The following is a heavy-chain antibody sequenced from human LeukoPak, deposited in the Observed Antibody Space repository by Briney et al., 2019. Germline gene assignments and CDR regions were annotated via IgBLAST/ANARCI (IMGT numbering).Heavy chain of an antibody. Sequence: PSETLSLTCNVSGGFISSSSFYWGWIRQPPGKGLEWIGTIYYSGITYYSPSLKSRVTMSVDTSKKQFSLKLSSATAADTAVYYCARTGSTYSYGYLADWGQGTLVTVSS. CDR3: ARTGSTYSYGYLAD. CDR1: GGFISSSSFY. D-gene: IGHD5-18*01. J-gene: IGHJ4*02. V-gene: IGHV4-39*01. CDR2: IYYSGIT.